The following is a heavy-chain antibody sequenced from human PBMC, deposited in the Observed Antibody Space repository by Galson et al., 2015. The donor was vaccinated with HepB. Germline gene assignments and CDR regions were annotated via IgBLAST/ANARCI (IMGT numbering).Heavy chain of an antibody. D-gene: IGHD2-15*01. CDR2: ISYDGSNK. V-gene: IGHV3-30*18. CDR1: GFTFSSYG. Sequence: SLRLSCAASGFTFSSYGMHWVRQAPGKGLGWVAVISYDGSNKYYADSVKGRFTISRDNSKNTLYLQMNSLRAEDTAVYYCAKFPRVVAATDDAFDIWGQGTMVTVSS. J-gene: IGHJ3*02. CDR3: AKFPRVVAATDDAFDI.